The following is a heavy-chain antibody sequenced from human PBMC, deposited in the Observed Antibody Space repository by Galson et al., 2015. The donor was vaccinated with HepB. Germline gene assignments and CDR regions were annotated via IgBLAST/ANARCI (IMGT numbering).Heavy chain of an antibody. J-gene: IGHJ4*02. CDR2: IKSKTDGGTT. CDR3: TTEGAWFGSGD. CDR1: GFTFSNAW. V-gene: IGHV3-15*01. D-gene: IGHD3-10*01. Sequence: SLRLSCAASGFTFSNAWMSWVRQAPGKGLEWVGRIKSKTDGGTTDYAAPVKGRFTISRDDSKSTLYLQMNSLKTDDTAVNYCTTEGAWFGSGDWGQGTLVTVSS.